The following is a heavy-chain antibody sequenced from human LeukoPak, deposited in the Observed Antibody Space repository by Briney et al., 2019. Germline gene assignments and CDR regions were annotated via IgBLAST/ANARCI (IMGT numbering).Heavy chain of an antibody. V-gene: IGHV3-30*06. CDR2: ISYDGSNK. CDR1: GFAFSSYG. D-gene: IGHD3-10*01. Sequence: GGSLRLSCAASGFAFSSYGMHWVRQAPGKGLEWVAVISYDGSNKYYADSVKGRFTISRDNSKNTLYLQMNSLRAEDTAVYYCARDNVRGSGSFFSYYYYYMDVWGKGTTVTVSS. CDR3: ARDNVRGSGSFFSYYYYYMDV. J-gene: IGHJ6*03.